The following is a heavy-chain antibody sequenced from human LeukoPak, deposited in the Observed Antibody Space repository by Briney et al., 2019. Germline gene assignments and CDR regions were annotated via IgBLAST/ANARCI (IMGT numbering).Heavy chain of an antibody. CDR3: AREAVGALIFDY. CDR1: GGSFSGYY. D-gene: IGHD1-26*01. J-gene: IGHJ4*02. Sequence: SETLSLTCAVYGGSFSGYYWSWIRQPPGKGLEWIGEINHSGSTNYNPSLKSRVTISVDTSKNQFSLKLSSVTAADTAVYYCAREAVGALIFDYWGQGTLVTVSS. CDR2: INHSGST. V-gene: IGHV4-34*01.